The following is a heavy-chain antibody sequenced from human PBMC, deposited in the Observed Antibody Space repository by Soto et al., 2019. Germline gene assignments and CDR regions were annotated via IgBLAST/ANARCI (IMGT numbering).Heavy chain of an antibody. D-gene: IGHD3-10*01. CDR2: INHSGST. V-gene: IGHV4-34*01. CDR1: GGSFSGYY. Sequence: SETLSLTCAVYGGSFSGYYWSWIRQPPGKGLEWIGEINHSGSTNYNPSLKSRVTISVDTSKNQFSLKLSSVTAADTAVYYCARGKRKPDGSGSYDYWGQGTLVTVS. J-gene: IGHJ4*02. CDR3: ARGKRKPDGSGSYDY.